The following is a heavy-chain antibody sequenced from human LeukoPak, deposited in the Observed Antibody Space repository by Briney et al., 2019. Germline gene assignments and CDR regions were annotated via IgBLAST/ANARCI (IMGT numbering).Heavy chain of an antibody. CDR1: GFTFSDYS. CDR3: ARALVSGGY. V-gene: IGHV3-21*01. Sequence: GGSLRLSCAASGFTFSDYSMNWVRQAPGKGLQWVSSISSSSSYMYYADSVKGRFTISRDNAKNSLYLQMNSLRAEDTAVYYCARALVSGGYWGQGTLVTVSS. CDR2: ISSSSSYM. J-gene: IGHJ4*02.